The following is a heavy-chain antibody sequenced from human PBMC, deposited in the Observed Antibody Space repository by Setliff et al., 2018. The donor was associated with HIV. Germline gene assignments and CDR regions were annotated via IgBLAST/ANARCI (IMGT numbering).Heavy chain of an antibody. CDR3: ARASGGNSVENGFDI. CDR2: ISNYNGNT. J-gene: IGHJ3*02. V-gene: IGHV1-18*01. D-gene: IGHD1-26*01. CDR1: GFPFSSYG. Sequence: ASVKVSCKASGFPFSSYGISWVRQAPGQGLEWMGWISNYNGNTNYAQKFHGRVTMTTDTSTRTAYMEMRGLTYDDTAVYYCARASGGNSVENGFDIWGQGIMVTVSS.